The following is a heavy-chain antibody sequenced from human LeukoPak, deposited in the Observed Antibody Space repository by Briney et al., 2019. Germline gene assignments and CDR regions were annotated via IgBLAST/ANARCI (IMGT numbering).Heavy chain of an antibody. CDR1: GGSLSSGSYY. CDR2: IYTSGST. D-gene: IGHD2-2*03. CDR3: ARDGYCSSTSCYGGGFDP. Sequence: SQTLSLTCTVSGGSLSSGSYYWSWIRQPAGKGLEWIGRIYTSGSTNYNPSPKSRVTISVDTSKNQFSLKLSSVTAADTAVYYCARDGYCSSTSCYGGGFDPWGQGTLVTVSS. J-gene: IGHJ5*02. V-gene: IGHV4-61*02.